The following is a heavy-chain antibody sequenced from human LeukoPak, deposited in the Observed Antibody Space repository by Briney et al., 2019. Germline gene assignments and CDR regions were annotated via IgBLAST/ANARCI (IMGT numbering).Heavy chain of an antibody. D-gene: IGHD5-24*01. CDR2: INPSGGST. V-gene: IGHV1-46*03. Sequence: GASVKVSCKASGYTFTSYGISWVRQAPGQGLEWMGIINPSGGSTSYAQKFQGRVTMTRDTSTSTVYMELSSLRSEDTAVYYCASFNLQIPILNAFDIWGQGTMVTVSS. CDR3: ASFNLQIPILNAFDI. J-gene: IGHJ3*02. CDR1: GYTFTSYG.